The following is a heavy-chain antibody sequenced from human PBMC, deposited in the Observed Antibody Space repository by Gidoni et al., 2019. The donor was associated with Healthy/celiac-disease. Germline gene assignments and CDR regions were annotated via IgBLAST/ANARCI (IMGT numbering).Heavy chain of an antibody. Sequence: QVQLVQSGAEVKKPGASVKVSCQASGYTFTGYYMHWVRQAPGQGLEWMGWINPNSGGTNYAQKFQGWVTMTRDTSISTAYMELSRLRSDDTAVYYCAREACGGDCYHRAFDIWGQGTMVTVSS. CDR2: INPNSGGT. CDR3: AREACGGDCYHRAFDI. CDR1: GYTFTGYY. D-gene: IGHD2-21*02. J-gene: IGHJ3*02. V-gene: IGHV1-2*04.